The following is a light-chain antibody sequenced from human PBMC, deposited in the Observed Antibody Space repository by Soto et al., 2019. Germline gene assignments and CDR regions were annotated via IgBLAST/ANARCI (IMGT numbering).Light chain of an antibody. Sequence: EIVLTQSPGTLSLSPGERATLSCGASQNISGSYLAWYQQRPGQAPRLLIYGASSRATGIPDRFSGSGSGTVFTLTITRLELEDFAVYYCQQYHNSQKTFGQGSKVEMK. V-gene: IGKV3-20*01. J-gene: IGKJ1*01. CDR3: QQYHNSQKT. CDR2: GAS. CDR1: QNISGSY.